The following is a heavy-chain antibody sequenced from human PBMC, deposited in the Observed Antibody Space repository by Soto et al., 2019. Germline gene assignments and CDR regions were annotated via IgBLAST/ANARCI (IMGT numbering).Heavy chain of an antibody. CDR2: IYYSGST. V-gene: IGHV4-59*01. CDR1: GGSISSYY. D-gene: IGHD4-17*01. CDR3: ARPSRANYDYGDYGV. J-gene: IGHJ4*02. Sequence: QVQLQESGPGLVKPSETLSLTCTVSGGSISSYYWSWIRQPPGKGLEWIGYIYYSGSTNYNPSLKSRVTISVDTSKNQFSLKLSSVTAADTAVYYCARPSRANYDYGDYGVWGQGTLVTVSS.